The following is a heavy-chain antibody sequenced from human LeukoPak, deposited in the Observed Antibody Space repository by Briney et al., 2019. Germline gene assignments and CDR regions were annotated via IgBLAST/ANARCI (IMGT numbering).Heavy chain of an antibody. Sequence: ASMKVSCKASGYTFTGYYMHWVRQAPGQGLEWMGWINPNSGGTNYAQKFQGRVTMTRDTSIRTAYMELSRLRSDDTAVYYCARDHNWNYGLRYFDTGGGPGYWGQGTLVTVSS. J-gene: IGHJ4*02. D-gene: IGHD1-7*01. CDR3: ARDHNWNYGLRYFDTGGGPGY. CDR1: GYTFTGYY. V-gene: IGHV1-2*02. CDR2: INPNSGGT.